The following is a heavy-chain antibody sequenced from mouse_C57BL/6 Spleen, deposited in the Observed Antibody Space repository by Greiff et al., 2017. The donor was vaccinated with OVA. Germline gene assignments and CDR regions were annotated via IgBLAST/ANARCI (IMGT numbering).Heavy chain of an antibody. V-gene: IGHV1-81*01. CDR2: IYPRSGNT. Sequence: QVQLKESGAELARPGASVKLSCKASGYTFTSYGISWVKQRTGQGLEWIGEIYPRSGNTYYNEKFKGKATLTADKSSSTAYMELRSLTSEDSAVYFCAKPITTVVAPGYFDYWGQGTTLTVSS. CDR1: GYTFTSYG. CDR3: AKPITTVVAPGYFDY. D-gene: IGHD1-1*01. J-gene: IGHJ2*01.